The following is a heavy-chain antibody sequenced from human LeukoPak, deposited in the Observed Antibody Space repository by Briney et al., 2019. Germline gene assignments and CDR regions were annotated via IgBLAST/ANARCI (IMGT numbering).Heavy chain of an antibody. D-gene: IGHD1-14*01. CDR3: ARNQKRTSNHFDY. CDR2: ISSSGRTI. V-gene: IGHV3-48*03. Sequence: PGGSLRLSCAASGFTFSSSEMNWVRQAPGKGLEWVSYISSSGRTIYYADSVKGRFTISRDNAKNSLYLQMNSLRAEDTALYYCARNQKRTSNHFDYWGQGTLVTVSS. CDR1: GFTFSSSE. J-gene: IGHJ4*02.